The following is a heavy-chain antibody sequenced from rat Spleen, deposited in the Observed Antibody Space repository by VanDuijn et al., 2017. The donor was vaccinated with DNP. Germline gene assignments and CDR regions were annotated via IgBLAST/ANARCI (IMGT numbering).Heavy chain of an antibody. J-gene: IGHJ2*01. Sequence: EVQLVESGGGLVQPGRSMKLSCAASGFTFSNYYMAWVRQAPTKGLEWVAAISTGGGNTYYRDSVKGRFTISRDNAKSTLYLQMDSLRSEETATYYCEKAGGYSPWYFDYWGQGVMVTVSS. CDR1: GFTFSNYY. V-gene: IGHV5S11*01. CDR3: EKAGGYSPWYFDY. CDR2: ISTGGGNT. D-gene: IGHD1-11*01.